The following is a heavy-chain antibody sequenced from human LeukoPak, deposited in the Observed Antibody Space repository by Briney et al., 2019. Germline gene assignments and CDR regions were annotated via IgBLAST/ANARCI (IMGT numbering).Heavy chain of an antibody. J-gene: IGHJ4*02. Sequence: GASVKVSCKASGGTFSSYAISWVRQAPGQGLEWMGGIIPIFGTANYAQKFQGRVTITTDESTSTAYMELSSLRSEDTAVYYCAILEEWLSCRWGQGTLVTVSS. CDR3: AILEEWLSCR. CDR1: GGTFSSYA. CDR2: IIPIFGTA. V-gene: IGHV1-69*05. D-gene: IGHD3-3*01.